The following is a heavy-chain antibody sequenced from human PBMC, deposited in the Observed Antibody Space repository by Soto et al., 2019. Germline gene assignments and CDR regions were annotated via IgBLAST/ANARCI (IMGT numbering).Heavy chain of an antibody. CDR2: ISSSSSYI. J-gene: IGHJ2*01. Sequence: KGLEWVSSISSSSSYIYYADSVKGRFTISRDNAKNSLYLQMNSLRAEDTAVYFFFQAEDGIRAILPVSAFLLNRSSDL. V-gene: IGHV3-21*01. CDR3: FQAEDGIRAILPVSAFLLNRSSDL. D-gene: IGHD1-26*01.